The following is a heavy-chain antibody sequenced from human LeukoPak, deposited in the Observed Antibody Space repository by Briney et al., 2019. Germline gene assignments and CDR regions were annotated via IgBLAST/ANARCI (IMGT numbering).Heavy chain of an antibody. V-gene: IGHV3-74*01. D-gene: IGHD3-22*01. J-gene: IGHJ4*02. CDR1: GFTFSGYW. CDR3: ARVDSSGYLSGSPPALDY. CDR2: INSDGSST. Sequence: PGGSLRLSCAASGFTFSGYWMHWVRHVPGKGLVWVSRINSDGSSTTYADSVKGRFTISRDNAKNTLYLQMNSLRAEDMAVYYCARVDSSGYLSGSPPALDYWGQGTLVTVSS.